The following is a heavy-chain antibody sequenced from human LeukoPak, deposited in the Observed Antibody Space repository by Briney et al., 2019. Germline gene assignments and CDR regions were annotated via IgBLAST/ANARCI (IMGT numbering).Heavy chain of an antibody. CDR1: GFTFSSFA. CDR3: AKDGYCGGGSCYEVFDY. CDR2: ISGCSTST. V-gene: IGHV3-23*01. Sequence: GGSLRLSCAASGFTFSSFAMTWVRQAPGKGPEWVSAISGCSTSTYYADPVEGVFTISRDNSKNTIYLHMKSLRGEDTAVYYCAKDGYCGGGSCYEVFDYWGQGTLVTVSS. D-gene: IGHD2-15*01. J-gene: IGHJ4*02.